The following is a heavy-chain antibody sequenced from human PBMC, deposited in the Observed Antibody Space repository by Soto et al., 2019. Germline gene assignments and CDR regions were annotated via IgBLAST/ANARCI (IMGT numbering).Heavy chain of an antibody. J-gene: IGHJ5*02. CDR2: IGTSSSLI. CDR1: GFSFSTYA. D-gene: IGHD6-13*01. CDR3: TRDMWAYSGSWGSNH. V-gene: IGHV3-48*01. Sequence: GGSLRLSCAASGFSFSTYAMNWVRQAPGKGLEWVSYIGTSSSLIYYADSVRGRFTVSRDDAKNSLYLQMNSLRAEDTAMYYCTRDMWAYSGSWGSNHWGQGSLVTFSS.